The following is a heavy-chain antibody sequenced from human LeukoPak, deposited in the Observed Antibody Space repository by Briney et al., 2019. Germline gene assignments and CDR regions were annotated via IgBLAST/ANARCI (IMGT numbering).Heavy chain of an antibody. CDR1: GGSFSGYY. J-gene: IGHJ3*02. CDR2: INHSGST. CDR3: GXXXXXXXXXXXXLTNAFDI. V-gene: IGHV4-34*01. Sequence: CXXXGGSFSGYYWSWIRQPPGKGLEWIGEINHSGSTNYNPSLKSRVTISVDTSKNQFSLKLSSVTAADTAVYYCGXXXXXXXXXXXXLTNAFDIWGQGTMVTVSS.